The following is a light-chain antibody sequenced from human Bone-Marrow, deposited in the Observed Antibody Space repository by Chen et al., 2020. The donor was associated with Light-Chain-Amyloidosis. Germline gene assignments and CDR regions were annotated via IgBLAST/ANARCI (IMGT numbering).Light chain of an antibody. CDR2: KTS. J-gene: IGKJ1*01. Sequence: DVQMTQSPSTLSASVGDRITITCRPSQTINGWLAWYQQKPGKVPKVLIYKTSTLETGVPSRFTGSGSGTEFPLTITSLQPDDFATYYCLQYYSFWTFGQGTKVEIK. CDR3: LQYYSFWT. V-gene: IGKV1-5*03. CDR1: QTINGW.